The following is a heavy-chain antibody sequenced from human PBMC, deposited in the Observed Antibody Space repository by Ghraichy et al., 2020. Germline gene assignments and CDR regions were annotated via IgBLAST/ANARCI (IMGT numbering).Heavy chain of an antibody. CDR1: GFAFSSYS. V-gene: IGHV3-21*04. Sequence: LSLTCAASGFAFSSYSINWVRQAPGKGLEWVSSISSVSTYIFYAESVKGRFTISRDNAKNSVYLQMNSLRVEDTAVFYCARLLRGSGSFYFDSWGQGTLVTVSS. CDR3: ARLLRGSGSFYFDS. D-gene: IGHD1-26*01. J-gene: IGHJ4*02. CDR2: ISSVSTYI.